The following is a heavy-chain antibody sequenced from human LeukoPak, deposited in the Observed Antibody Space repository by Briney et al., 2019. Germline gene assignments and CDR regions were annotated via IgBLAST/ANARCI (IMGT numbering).Heavy chain of an antibody. D-gene: IGHD3-3*01. CDR3: ARGLVDPPIYYFDY. CDR2: ISSSSSYI. J-gene: IGHJ4*02. Sequence: PGGSLRLSCAASGFTFSSYSMNWVRQAPGKGLEWVSSISSSSSYIYYADSVKGRFTISRDNAKNSLYLQMNSLRAEDTAVYYCARGLVDPPIYYFDYWGQGTLVTVSS. CDR1: GFTFSSYS. V-gene: IGHV3-21*01.